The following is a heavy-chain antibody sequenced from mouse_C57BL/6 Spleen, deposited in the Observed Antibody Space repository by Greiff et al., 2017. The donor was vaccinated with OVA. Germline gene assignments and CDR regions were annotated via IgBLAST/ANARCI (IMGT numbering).Heavy chain of an antibody. CDR2: INYDGSRT. J-gene: IGHJ4*01. V-gene: IGHV5-16*01. D-gene: IGHD4-1*01. CDR1: GFTFSDYY. Sequence: EVQVEESEGGLVQPGGSMKLSCTASGFTFSDYYMAWVRQVPEKGLEWVANINYDGSRTYYLDYFKSRVIITRDNAKNIRYLQMSRLKSEDTATYYCARVGGVGRRYAMDYWGQGTTVTVSS. CDR3: ARVGGVGRRYAMDY.